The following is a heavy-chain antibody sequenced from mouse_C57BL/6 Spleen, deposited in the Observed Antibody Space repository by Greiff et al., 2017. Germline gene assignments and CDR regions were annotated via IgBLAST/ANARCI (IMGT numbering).Heavy chain of an antibody. J-gene: IGHJ3*01. V-gene: IGHV3-6*01. CDR1: GYSITSGYY. Sequence: VQLMESGPGLVKPSQSLSLTCSVTGYSITSGYYWNWIRQFPGNKLEWMGYISYAGSNNYNPSLKNRISITRDTSKNQFFLKLNSVTTEDTATYYCARGELFYKGFAYWGQGTLVTVSA. D-gene: IGHD1-3*01. CDR3: ARGELFYKGFAY. CDR2: ISYAGSN.